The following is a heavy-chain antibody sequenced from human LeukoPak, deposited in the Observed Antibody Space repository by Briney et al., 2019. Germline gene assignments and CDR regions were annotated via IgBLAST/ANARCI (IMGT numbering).Heavy chain of an antibody. CDR3: ARTQEAGYSSGRYDSYYYYYMDV. J-gene: IGHJ6*03. CDR2: INPSGGST. Sequence: ASVKVSCKASGYTFTSYYMHWVRQAPGQGLEWMGIINPSGGSTSYAQKFQGRVTMTRDMSTSTVYMELSSLGSEDTAVYYCARTQEAGYSSGRYDSYYYYYMDVWGKGTTVTISS. D-gene: IGHD6-19*01. CDR1: GYTFTSYY. V-gene: IGHV1-46*01.